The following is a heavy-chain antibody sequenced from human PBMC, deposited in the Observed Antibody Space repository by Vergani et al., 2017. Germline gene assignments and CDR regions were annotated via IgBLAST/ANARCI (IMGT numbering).Heavy chain of an antibody. V-gene: IGHV4-59*01. CDR1: GGSISSYY. J-gene: IGHJ4*02. D-gene: IGHD4-17*01. CDR3: ARLYGDSFDY. CDR2: IYYSGST. Sequence: QVQLQESGPGLVTPSETLSLTCTVSGGSISSYYWSWIRQPPGKGLEWIGYIYYSGSTNYNPSLKSRVTISVDTSKNQFSLKLSSVTAADTAVYYCARLYGDSFDYWGQGTLVTVSS.